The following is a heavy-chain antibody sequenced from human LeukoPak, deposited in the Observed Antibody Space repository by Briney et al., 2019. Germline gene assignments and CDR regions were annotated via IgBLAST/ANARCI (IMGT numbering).Heavy chain of an antibody. D-gene: IGHD3-22*01. CDR2: IKHDGSEK. Sequence: GGSLRLSCAASGFTFSRHWMTWVRQAPGKGLEWVANIKHDGSEKNYVDSVKGRFTISRDNAKNSLYLQMNSLRAEDTAVYYCATPLDYYDRSDSHQGGDWGQGTLVTVSS. V-gene: IGHV3-7*03. CDR3: ATPLDYYDRSDSHQGGD. J-gene: IGHJ4*02. CDR1: GFTFSRHW.